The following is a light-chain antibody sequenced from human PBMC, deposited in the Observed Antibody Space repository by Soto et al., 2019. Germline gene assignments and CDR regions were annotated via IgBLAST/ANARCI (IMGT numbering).Light chain of an antibody. Sequence: QSVLTQPASVSGSPGQSITISCTGTSSDVGSYNLVSWYQQHPGKAPKLMIYEVSKLPSGVSNRFSGSKSGNTASLTISGLQAEDEADYYCCSYAGSSTFLVFGTGTKLTVL. CDR3: CSYAGSSTFLV. CDR2: EVS. J-gene: IGLJ1*01. CDR1: SSDVGSYNL. V-gene: IGLV2-23*02.